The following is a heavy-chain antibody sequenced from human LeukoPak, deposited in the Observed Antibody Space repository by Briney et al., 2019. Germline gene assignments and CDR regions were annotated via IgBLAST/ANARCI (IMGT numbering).Heavy chain of an antibody. J-gene: IGHJ4*02. D-gene: IGHD3-10*01. CDR3: AKYGTGYYGSGSYYNESPFDY. Sequence: GGSLRLSCAASGFTFSSYAMSWVRQAPGKGLEWVSAISGSGGSTYYADSVKGRFTISRDNSKNTLYLQMNCLRAEDTAVYYCAKYGTGYYGSGSYYNESPFDYWGQGTLVTVSS. CDR1: GFTFSSYA. CDR2: ISGSGGST. V-gene: IGHV3-23*01.